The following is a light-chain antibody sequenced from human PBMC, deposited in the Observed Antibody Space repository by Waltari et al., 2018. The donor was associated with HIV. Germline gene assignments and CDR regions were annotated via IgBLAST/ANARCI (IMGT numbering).Light chain of an antibody. Sequence: DVVMTQSPLSLPVTLGQPASISCRSSQSLVHSDGNTYLNWFHQRPGQSPRRLIYKVSNRDSGVPDRFSGSGSGTDFTLRISRVEAEDVGFYYCMQGGHWTYTFGQGTKLVIK. J-gene: IGKJ2*01. CDR2: KVS. CDR3: MQGGHWTYT. CDR1: QSLVHSDGNTY. V-gene: IGKV2-30*02.